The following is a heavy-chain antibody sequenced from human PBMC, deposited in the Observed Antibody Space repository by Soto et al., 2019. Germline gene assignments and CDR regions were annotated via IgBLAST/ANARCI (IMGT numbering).Heavy chain of an antibody. CDR1: GFTFSDYT. CDR3: ARAKGYYDTTGSDY. CDR2: ISTRSNYK. J-gene: IGHJ4*02. D-gene: IGHD3-22*01. Sequence: QVQLVESGGGLVKPGGSLRLSCAASGFTFSDYTLSGILRRPGKGREGISYISTRSNYKNHANSVKGRFTISRDNAKNSLYLQMNSLRAEDTAVYYCARAKGYYDTTGSDYWGQGTLVTVSS. V-gene: IGHV3-11*06.